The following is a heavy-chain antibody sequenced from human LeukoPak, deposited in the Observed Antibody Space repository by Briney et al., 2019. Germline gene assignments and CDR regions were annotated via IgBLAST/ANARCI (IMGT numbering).Heavy chain of an antibody. J-gene: IGHJ6*02. D-gene: IGHD6-13*01. CDR3: ARSLAAAALYYYYGMDV. Sequence: PGGSLRLSCAASGFTVSSNYMSWVRQAPGKGLEWVSVIYSGGSTYYADSVKGRFTISRDNSKNTLYLQMNSLRAEDTAVYYCARSLAAAALYYYYGMDVWGQGTTVTVSS. CDR1: GFTVSSNY. V-gene: IGHV3-66*01. CDR2: IYSGGST.